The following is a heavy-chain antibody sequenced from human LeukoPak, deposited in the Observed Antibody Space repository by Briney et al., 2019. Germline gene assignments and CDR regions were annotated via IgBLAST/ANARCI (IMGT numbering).Heavy chain of an antibody. J-gene: IGHJ4*02. Sequence: GASVKVSCKASGYTFTGYYMHWVRQAPGQGLEWMGWINPNSGGTNYAQKFQGRVTMTRDTSISTAHMELSRLRSDDTAVYYCARDLLAVLLWFGESPDGLDYWGQGTLVTVSS. CDR1: GYTFTGYY. CDR3: ARDLLAVLLWFGESPDGLDY. CDR2: INPNSGGT. V-gene: IGHV1-2*02. D-gene: IGHD3-10*01.